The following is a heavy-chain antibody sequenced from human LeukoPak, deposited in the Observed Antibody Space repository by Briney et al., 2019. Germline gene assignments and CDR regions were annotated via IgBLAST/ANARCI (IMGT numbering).Heavy chain of an antibody. CDR3: AKDLSYTSGASDH. D-gene: IGHD6-19*01. J-gene: IGHJ4*02. V-gene: IGHV3-23*01. CDR1: GGSISSYY. Sequence: ETLSLTCTVSGGSISSYYWSWVRQAPGKGLEWVSTITDDGYNTYSADSVKGRITFSRDNSKNTLSLQLRSLRAEDTAVYYCAKDLSYTSGASDHWGQGTLVTVSS. CDR2: ITDDGYNT.